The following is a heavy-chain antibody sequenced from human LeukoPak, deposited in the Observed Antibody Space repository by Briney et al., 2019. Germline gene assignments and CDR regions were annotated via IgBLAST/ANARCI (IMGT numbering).Heavy chain of an antibody. V-gene: IGHV4-30-2*01. CDR3: ARVSPDYGGNSGGYNWFDP. CDR2: MYHSWST. J-gene: IGHJ5*02. D-gene: IGHD4-23*01. CDR1: GGSISSGGYS. Sequence: SETLSLTCAVSGGSISSGGYSWSWIRQPPGKGLEWLVYMYHSWSTYYPPSLKSRVTISVDRSKNQFSLKLSSVTAADTAVYYCARVSPDYGGNSGGYNWFDPWGQGTLVTVSS.